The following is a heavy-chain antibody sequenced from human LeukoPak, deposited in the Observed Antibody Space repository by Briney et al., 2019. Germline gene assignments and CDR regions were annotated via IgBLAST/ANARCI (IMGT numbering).Heavy chain of an antibody. J-gene: IGHJ4*02. CDR2: ISDGGRPL. V-gene: IGHV3-11*01. CDR3: ARRYCTPSSCYSDY. D-gene: IGHD2-8*01. Sequence: GGCLRLSCAASGFIFSDYYMSWIRQAPGKGLEWVSFISDGGRPLHYADSVKGRFTISRDNAKNSLYLQMNSLRDEDTAVYFCARRYCTPSSCYSDYWGQGALVTVSS. CDR1: GFIFSDYY.